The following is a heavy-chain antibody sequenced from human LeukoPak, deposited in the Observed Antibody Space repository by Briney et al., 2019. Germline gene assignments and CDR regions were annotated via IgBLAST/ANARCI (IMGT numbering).Heavy chain of an antibody. CDR3: ARGPDIVVVPAAIDSGWFDP. Sequence: GSLRLSCAASGFTFSSYSMNWVRQAPGKGLEWVSSISSSSSYIYYADSVKGRFTISRDSAKNSLYLQMNSLRAEDTAVYYCARGPDIVVVPAAIDSGWFDPWGQGTLVTVSS. CDR2: ISSSSSYI. CDR1: GFTFSSYS. V-gene: IGHV3-21*01. D-gene: IGHD2-2*01. J-gene: IGHJ5*02.